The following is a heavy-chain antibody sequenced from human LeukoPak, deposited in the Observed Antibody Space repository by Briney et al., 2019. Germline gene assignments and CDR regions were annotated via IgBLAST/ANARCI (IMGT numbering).Heavy chain of an antibody. CDR3: ARDAVPAAISGDFQH. V-gene: IGHV3-74*01. CDR1: GFTFTNHW. Sequence: GGSLRLSCAVSGFTFTNHWMHWVRQVPGEGLLWVSRISNDGRSTNYADSVKGRFTISRDNAKNTLHLQMNGLRAEDTAMYYCARDAVPAAISGDFQHWGQGTLVTVSS. J-gene: IGHJ1*01. CDR2: ISNDGRST. D-gene: IGHD2-2*02.